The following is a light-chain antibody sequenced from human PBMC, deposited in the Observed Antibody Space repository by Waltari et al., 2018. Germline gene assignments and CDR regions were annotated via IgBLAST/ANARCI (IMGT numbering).Light chain of an antibody. CDR3: SSYTSSSTRV. CDR2: EGS. J-gene: IGLJ2*01. Sequence: QSALTQPASVSGSPGQSITISCTGTSSDVGGYNYVSWYQQTPRKAPKPMIYEGSTRPSAGANSLSGSKSGNTASLTISGLQAEDEADYYCSSYTSSSTRVFGGGTKLTVL. CDR1: SSDVGGYNY. V-gene: IGLV2-14*01.